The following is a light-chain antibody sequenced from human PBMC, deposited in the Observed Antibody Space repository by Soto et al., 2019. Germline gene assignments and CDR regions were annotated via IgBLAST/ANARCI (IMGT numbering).Light chain of an antibody. Sequence: QSVLTQPASVSGSPGQSITISCTGTSSDVGAYNSVSWYQQHPGKAPKLMIYDVSNRPSGVSNRFSGSKSANTASLTISGLQAEDEADYYCRSYIGSSTIFGGGTKLTVL. CDR3: RSYIGSSTI. CDR2: DVS. V-gene: IGLV2-14*01. J-gene: IGLJ2*01. CDR1: SSDVGAYNS.